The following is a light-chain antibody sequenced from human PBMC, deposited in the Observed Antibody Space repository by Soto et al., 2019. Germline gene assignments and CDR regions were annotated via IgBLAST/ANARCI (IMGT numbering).Light chain of an antibody. CDR1: RSVSNNF. CDR2: GAS. V-gene: IGKV3-20*01. Sequence: EIVLTQSPGTLSLSPGERATLSCRASRSVSNNFLAWYQQKPGQAPRLLIYGASIRATAIPDRFSGSGSGTDFTLTISRLEPKDFAVYYCQHYAESPLTFGGGTNVEIK. CDR3: QHYAESPLT. J-gene: IGKJ4*01.